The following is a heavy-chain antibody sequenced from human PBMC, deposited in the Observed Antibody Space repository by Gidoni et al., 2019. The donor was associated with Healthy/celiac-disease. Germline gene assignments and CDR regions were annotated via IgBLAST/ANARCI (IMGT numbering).Heavy chain of an antibody. V-gene: IGHV3-23*04. CDR2: ISGSGGST. J-gene: IGHJ3*01. CDR1: GFTFSSYA. CDR3: AKGRSDVFYL. Sequence: EVQLVESGGGLVQPRGSLRLSFAASGFTFSSYAMSWVRQAPGKGLEWVSAISGSGGSTYYGVSVKGRFTISGDKSKNTLYLQMNSLGSEDTSVYYYAKGRSDVFYLWGQGTMVTVSS.